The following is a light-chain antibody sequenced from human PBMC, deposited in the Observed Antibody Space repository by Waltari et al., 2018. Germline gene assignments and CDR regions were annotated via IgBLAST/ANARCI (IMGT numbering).Light chain of an antibody. CDR1: SSNIGNNY. CDR2: EDR. Sequence: QSVLTQPPSVSAAPGQRVTISCSGGSSNIGNNYVSWYRQFPGTAPKLLIDEDRERHSGIPGRFSGSKSGTSATLDITGLQAGDEADYYCGTWDSSLSGAVFGGGTHLTVL. CDR3: GTWDSSLSGAV. V-gene: IGLV1-51*02. J-gene: IGLJ7*01.